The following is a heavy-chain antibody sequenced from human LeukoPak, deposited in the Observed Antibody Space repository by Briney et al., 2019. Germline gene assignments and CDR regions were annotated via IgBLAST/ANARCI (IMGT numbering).Heavy chain of an antibody. Sequence: SETLSLTCAVYGGSFSGYYWSWIRQPPGKGLEWIGEINHSGNINYNPSLKSRVTISVDTSKNQFSLKLSSVTAADTAVYYCARGGEDCTNGVCYFNYWGQGTLVTVSS. V-gene: IGHV4-34*01. CDR1: GGSFSGYY. CDR2: INHSGNI. CDR3: ARGGEDCTNGVCYFNY. J-gene: IGHJ4*02. D-gene: IGHD2-8*01.